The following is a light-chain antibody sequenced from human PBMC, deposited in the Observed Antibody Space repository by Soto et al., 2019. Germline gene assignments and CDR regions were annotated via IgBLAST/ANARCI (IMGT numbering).Light chain of an antibody. J-gene: IGLJ2*01. Sequence: QSALTQPPSAPGSPGQSLTISCTGTSSDVGYYNFVFWYQQHPGKAPKLIIYEVNKRPSGVPDRFSGSKSGNTASLTVSGLQTEDEADYYCSSYAGSDIFVFGGGTKLTVL. CDR2: EVN. V-gene: IGLV2-8*01. CDR3: SSYAGSDIFV. CDR1: SSDVGYYNF.